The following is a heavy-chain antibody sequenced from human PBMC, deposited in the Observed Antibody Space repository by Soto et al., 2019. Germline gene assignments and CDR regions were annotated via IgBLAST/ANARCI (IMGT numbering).Heavy chain of an antibody. J-gene: IGHJ4*02. Sequence: ASVKVSCKASGYTFTSYAMHWVRQAPGQRLDWMVWIIAGNGNTKYSQKFQGRVTITRDTSASTAYMELSSLRSEDTAVYYCARDLGGWPDYWGQGTLVTVSS. D-gene: IGHD2-15*01. CDR2: IIAGNGNT. CDR1: GYTFTSYA. CDR3: ARDLGGWPDY. V-gene: IGHV1-3*01.